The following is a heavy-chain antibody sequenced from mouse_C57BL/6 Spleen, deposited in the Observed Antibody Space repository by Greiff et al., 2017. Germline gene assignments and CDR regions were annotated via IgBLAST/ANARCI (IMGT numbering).Heavy chain of an antibody. D-gene: IGHD1-1*01. CDR3: ARCLLPDFDV. CDR1: GYTFTSYW. Sequence: QVQLQQPGAELVRPGSSVKLSCKASGYTFTSYWMDWVKQRPGQGLEWIGNIYPSDSETHYNQKFKDKATLTVDKSSSTAYMQLSSLTSEDSAVYAFARCLLPDFDVGGTGTTVTVSS. J-gene: IGHJ1*03. V-gene: IGHV1-61*01. CDR2: IYPSDSET.